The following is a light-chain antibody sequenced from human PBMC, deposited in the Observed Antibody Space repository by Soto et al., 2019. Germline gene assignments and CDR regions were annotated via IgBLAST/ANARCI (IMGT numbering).Light chain of an antibody. CDR3: QQSYNTPIT. V-gene: IGKV1-39*01. Sequence: DIQMTQSPPSLSASVGGRFTITCRASRSISSYLNWYQQKPGKAPKLLIYAASSLQSGVPSRFSGSGSGTDFTLTIRSLQPEDFATYYCQQSYNTPITFGQGTRLEIK. CDR2: AAS. J-gene: IGKJ5*01. CDR1: RSISSY.